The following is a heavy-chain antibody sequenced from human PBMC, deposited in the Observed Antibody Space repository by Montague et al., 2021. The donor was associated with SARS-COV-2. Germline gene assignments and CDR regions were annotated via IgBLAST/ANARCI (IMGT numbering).Heavy chain of an antibody. CDR1: GGSISSTAYY. CDR2: IYYTVNT. J-gene: IGHJ6*02. V-gene: IGHV4-39*01. D-gene: IGHD3-10*01. CDR3: ARQSTLIRERAPPGV. Sequence: SETLSLTCTVSGGSISSTAYYWGWIRQPPGKGLEWIGSIYYTVNTYYNPSLKSRVTISVDASKNQFSLTLSSVSAADTAVYYCARQSTLIRERAPPGVWGPGTTVTVSS.